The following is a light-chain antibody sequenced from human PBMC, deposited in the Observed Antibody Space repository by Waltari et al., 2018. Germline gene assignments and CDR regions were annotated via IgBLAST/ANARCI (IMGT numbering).Light chain of an antibody. CDR2: SDD. V-gene: IGLV1-44*01. CDR3: AAWDDSLHGPI. Sequence: QSVMTQPPSASGTPGQRVTIPCPCSSPTISGNTVNWYQHLPGTAPQLLIYSDDQRPSGVPDRFSGSKSGTSASLAISGLQSEDEADYYCAAWDDSLHGPIFGTGTKVTVL. J-gene: IGLJ1*01. CDR1: SPTISGNT.